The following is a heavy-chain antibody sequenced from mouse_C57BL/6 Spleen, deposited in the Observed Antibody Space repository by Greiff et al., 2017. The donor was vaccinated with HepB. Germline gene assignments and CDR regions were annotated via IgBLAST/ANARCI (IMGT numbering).Heavy chain of an antibody. CDR1: GYAFSSYW. CDR2: IYPGDGDT. Sequence: QVQLQQSGAELVKPGASVKISCKASGYAFSSYWMNWVKQRPGKGLEWIGQIYPGDGDTNYNGKFKGKATLTADKSSSTAYMQLSSLTSEDSAVYCCARRGDGNSVYYLDYWGQGTTLTVSS. D-gene: IGHD2-1*01. J-gene: IGHJ2*01. CDR3: ARRGDGNSVYYLDY. V-gene: IGHV1-80*01.